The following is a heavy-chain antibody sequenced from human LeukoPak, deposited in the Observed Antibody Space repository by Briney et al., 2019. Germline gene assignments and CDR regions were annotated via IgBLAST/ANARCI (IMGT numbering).Heavy chain of an antibody. V-gene: IGHV1-18*01. CDR2: ISAYNGKT. D-gene: IGHD2-2*01. J-gene: IGHJ2*01. CDR1: GYTFTSYG. CDR3: ARTMEYQLLSGEGGNWYFDL. Sequence: GAPVKASCKASGYTFTSYGISWVRQAPGQGLEWMGRISAYNGKTNYAQKLQGRVTMTTDTSTSTAYMEVRSLRSDDTDVYYCARTMEYQLLSGEGGNWYFDLWGRGTLVTGSS.